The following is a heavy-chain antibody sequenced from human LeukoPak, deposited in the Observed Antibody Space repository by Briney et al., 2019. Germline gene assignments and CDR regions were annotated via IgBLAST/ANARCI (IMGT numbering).Heavy chain of an antibody. V-gene: IGHV3-9*01. J-gene: IGHJ1*01. CDR2: ISWNSGTI. CDR1: GFTFDNYA. Sequence: GGSLRLSCAASGFTFDNYAMNWVRHVPGKGLEWISLISWNSGTIGYADSVKGRFTISRDNANNFLYLQMNSLRAEDTALYYCARAYKDRSLAGKKEFFRHWGQGTLVTVSS. D-gene: IGHD6-19*01. CDR3: ARAYKDRSLAGKKEFFRH.